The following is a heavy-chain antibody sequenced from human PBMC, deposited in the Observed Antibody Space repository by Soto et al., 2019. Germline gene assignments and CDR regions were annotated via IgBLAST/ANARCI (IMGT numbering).Heavy chain of an antibody. CDR2: IIPIFGTA. CDR3: ARSPRGYSALWFDP. D-gene: IGHD3-22*01. V-gene: IGHV1-69*13. Sequence: SVKASCKASGGTFSSYAISWVRQAPGQGLEWMGGIIPIFGTANYAQKFQGRVTITADESTSTAYMELSSLRSEDTAVYYCARSPRGYSALWFDPWGQGNRITV. J-gene: IGHJ5*02. CDR1: GGTFSSYA.